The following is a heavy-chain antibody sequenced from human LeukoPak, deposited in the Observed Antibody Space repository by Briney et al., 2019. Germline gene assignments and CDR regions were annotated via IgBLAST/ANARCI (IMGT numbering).Heavy chain of an antibody. J-gene: IGHJ4*02. Sequence: PGRSLTLSCAASGFNFNDYAMTWVRQAPGKGLEWVSGITGGSGNRDYGDSVKGRFTISRDNAKNSLYLQMNSLRADDMALYYCARAPITTGTEYYFDFWGQGTLVTVSS. D-gene: IGHD1-1*01. V-gene: IGHV3-9*03. CDR3: ARAPITTGTEYYFDF. CDR1: GFNFNDYA. CDR2: ITGGSGNR.